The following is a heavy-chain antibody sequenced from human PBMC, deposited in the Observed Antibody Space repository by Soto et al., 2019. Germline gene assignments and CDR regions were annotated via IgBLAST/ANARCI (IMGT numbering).Heavy chain of an antibody. J-gene: IGHJ4*02. CDR3: ARDARRVVVPQYYFDY. V-gene: IGHV3-33*01. CDR2: IWYDGSNK. CDR1: GFTFSSYG. D-gene: IGHD2-15*01. Sequence: GGSLRLSCAASGFTFSSYGMHWVRQAPGKGLEWVAVIWYDGSNKYYADSVKGRFTISRDNSKNTLYLQMNSLRAEDTAVYYCARDARRVVVPQYYFDYWGQGTLVTVSS.